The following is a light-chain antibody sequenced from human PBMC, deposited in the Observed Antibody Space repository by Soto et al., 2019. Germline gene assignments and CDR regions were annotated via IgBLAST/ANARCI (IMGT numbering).Light chain of an antibody. Sequence: DIQMTQSPSTLSASVGDRFTIACRARQSSSSCLAWYQQKPGKAPKLLIYKASSLESGVPSRFSGSGSGTEFTLTISSLQPDDFAAYYCQQYNSYPWTFGQGTKVDIK. CDR3: QQYNSYPWT. CDR2: KAS. J-gene: IGKJ1*01. V-gene: IGKV1-5*03. CDR1: QSSSSC.